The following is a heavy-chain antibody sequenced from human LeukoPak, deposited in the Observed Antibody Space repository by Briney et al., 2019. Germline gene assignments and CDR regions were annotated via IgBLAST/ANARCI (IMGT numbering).Heavy chain of an antibody. CDR2: ISAYNGNT. V-gene: IGHV1-18*01. Sequence: ASVKVSCKASGYTFTSYGISWVRQAPGQGLEWMGWISAYNGNTNYAQKLQGRVTMTTDTSTSTAYMELRSLRSDDTAVYYCARDSFNYYGSGSYFDYWGQGTRVTVSS. CDR3: ARDSFNYYGSGSYFDY. CDR1: GYTFTSYG. D-gene: IGHD3-10*01. J-gene: IGHJ4*02.